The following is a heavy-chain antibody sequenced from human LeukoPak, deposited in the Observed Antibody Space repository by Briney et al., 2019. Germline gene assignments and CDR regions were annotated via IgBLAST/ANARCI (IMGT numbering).Heavy chain of an antibody. CDR3: ARDPSNWGGYFDY. D-gene: IGHD7-27*01. CDR2: INHSGST. V-gene: IGHV4-34*01. Sequence: SETLSLTCAVYGGSFSGYYWSWFRKPPGKGLEWIGEINHSGSTNYNPSLKSRVTISVDTSKNQFSLKLNSVTAADTAVYYCARDPSNWGGYFDYWGQGTLVTVSS. CDR1: GGSFSGYY. J-gene: IGHJ4*02.